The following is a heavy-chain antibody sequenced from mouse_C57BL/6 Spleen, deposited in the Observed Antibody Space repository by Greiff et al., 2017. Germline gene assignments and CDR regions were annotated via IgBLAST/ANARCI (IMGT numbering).Heavy chain of an antibody. CDR3: ARDGYDASAWFAY. CDR1: GYSITSGYD. J-gene: IGHJ3*01. Sequence: EVKLLESGPGMVKPSPSLSLSCTVTGYSITSGYDWHWIRHFPGNKLEWMGYISYSGSTNYNPSVKSRISITHDTSKNHSFLELNSVTTEDTATYYCARDGYDASAWFAYWGQGTLVTVSA. D-gene: IGHD2-2*01. CDR2: ISYSGST. V-gene: IGHV3-1*01.